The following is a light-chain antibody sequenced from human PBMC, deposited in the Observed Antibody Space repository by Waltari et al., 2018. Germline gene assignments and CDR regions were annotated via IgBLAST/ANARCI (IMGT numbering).Light chain of an antibody. Sequence: QSALTQPASVSGSPGQSITISCTGTSSDVGIYNLVSWYQQHPGKAPKLMIYEVSKRPSGVSNRFSGSKSGNTASLTISGLQAEDEADYYCCSYAGSSTLNWVFGGGTKLTVL. CDR2: EVS. V-gene: IGLV2-23*02. CDR3: CSYAGSSTLNWV. J-gene: IGLJ3*02. CDR1: SSDVGIYNL.